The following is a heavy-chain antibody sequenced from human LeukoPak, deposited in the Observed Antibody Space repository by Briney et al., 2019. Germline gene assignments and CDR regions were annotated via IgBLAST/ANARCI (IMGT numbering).Heavy chain of an antibody. CDR2: INSDGSST. CDR1: GFTFSSYW. D-gene: IGHD5-18*01. J-gene: IGHJ2*01. V-gene: IGHV3-74*01. CDR3: ARAWGPSDGYSYDYYWYFDL. Sequence: PGGSLRLSCAASGFTFSSYWMHWVRQAPGKGLVWVSRINSDGSSTSYADSVKGRYTISRDNTKNTLYLQMNSQRAEDTAVYYCARAWGPSDGYSYDYYWYFDLWGRGTLVTVSS.